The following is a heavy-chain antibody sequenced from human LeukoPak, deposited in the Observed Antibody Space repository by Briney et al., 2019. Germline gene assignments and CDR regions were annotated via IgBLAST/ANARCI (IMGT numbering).Heavy chain of an antibody. CDR1: GCTFTSYG. Sequence: ASVKVSCKASGCTFTSYGISWVRQAPGQGLEWMGWISAYNGNTNYAQKLQGRVTMTTDTSTSTAYMELRSLRSDDTAVYYCARLFSGDYVFSYSLDYWGQGTLVTVSS. J-gene: IGHJ4*02. CDR2: ISAYNGNT. CDR3: ARLFSGDYVFSYSLDY. D-gene: IGHD4-17*01. V-gene: IGHV1-18*01.